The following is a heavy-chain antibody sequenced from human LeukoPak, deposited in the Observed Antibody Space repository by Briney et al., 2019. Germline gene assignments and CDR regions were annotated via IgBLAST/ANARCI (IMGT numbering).Heavy chain of an antibody. V-gene: IGHV4-59*08. J-gene: IGHJ4*02. CDR1: GGSINGYY. Sequence: PSETLSLTCAVSGGSINGYYWSWIRQPPGKGLEWIGYIYYSGSTNYNPSLKSRVTISVDTSKNQFSLNLSSVTAADTAVYYCARHVAVHYSSFDYWGQGTPVTVSS. D-gene: IGHD2-15*01. CDR3: ARHVAVHYSSFDY. CDR2: IYYSGST.